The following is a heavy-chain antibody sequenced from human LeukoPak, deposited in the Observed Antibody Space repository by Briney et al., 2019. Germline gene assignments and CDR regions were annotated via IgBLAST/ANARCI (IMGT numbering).Heavy chain of an antibody. J-gene: IGHJ4*02. CDR1: GGTFSSYA. D-gene: IGHD4-17*01. CDR2: IIPIFGTA. Sequence: ASVKVSCKASGGTFSSYAISWVRQAPGQGLEWMGGIIPIFGTANYARKFQGRVTITADESTSTAYMELSSLRSEDTAVYYCARDGSGDYAPGYWGQGTLVTVSS. CDR3: ARDGSGDYAPGY. V-gene: IGHV1-69*13.